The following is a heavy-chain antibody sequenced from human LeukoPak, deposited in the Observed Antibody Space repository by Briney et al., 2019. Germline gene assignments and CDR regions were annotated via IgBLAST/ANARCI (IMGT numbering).Heavy chain of an antibody. CDR1: GFTFSRYW. D-gene: IGHD1-26*01. J-gene: IGHJ4*02. Sequence: GGSLRLSCATSGFTFSRYWMSWVRQAPGKGLEWVAKINQDGGERYYVDSVKGRFTISRDNAKNSLSLQMNSLRAEDTAVYYCARDPYSYRGIYFFDFWGQGTLVSVSS. V-gene: IGHV3-7*03. CDR3: ARDPYSYRGIYFFDF. CDR2: INQDGGER.